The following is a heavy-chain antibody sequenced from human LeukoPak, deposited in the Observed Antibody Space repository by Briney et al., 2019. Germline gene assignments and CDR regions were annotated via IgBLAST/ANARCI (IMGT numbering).Heavy chain of an antibody. J-gene: IGHJ4*02. CDR3: ARDQEASDY. CDR1: GYSFTSNY. CDR2: IYPRDGST. Sequence: ASVKVSCKASGYSFTSNYIHWVRQAPGQGLEWMGMIYPRDGSTSYAQKFQGRVTVTRDTSTSTVHMELSGLRSEDTAVYYCARDQEASDYWGQGTLVTVSS. V-gene: IGHV1-46*01.